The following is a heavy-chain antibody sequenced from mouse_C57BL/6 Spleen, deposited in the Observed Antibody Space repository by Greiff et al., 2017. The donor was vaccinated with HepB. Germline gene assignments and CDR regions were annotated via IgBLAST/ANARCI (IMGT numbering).Heavy chain of an antibody. Sequence: EVKLQESGGGLVKPGGSLKLSCAASGFTFSSYAMSWVRQTPEKRLEWVATISDGGSYTYYPDNVKGRFTISRDNAKNNLYLQMSHLKSEDTAMYYCASEGRLAGFAYWGQGTLVTVSA. D-gene: IGHD3-2*02. CDR1: GFTFSSYA. V-gene: IGHV5-4*03. J-gene: IGHJ3*01. CDR2: ISDGGSYT. CDR3: ASEGRLAGFAY.